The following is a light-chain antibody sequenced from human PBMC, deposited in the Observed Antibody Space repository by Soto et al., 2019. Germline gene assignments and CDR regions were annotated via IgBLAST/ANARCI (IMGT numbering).Light chain of an antibody. V-gene: IGKV3-20*01. J-gene: IGKJ1*01. CDR1: QSVSSNY. CDR3: QQNVSSPWT. Sequence: EIVLTQSPGTVSLSPGERATLSCRASQSVSSNYLAWYQQRPGQAPRLLIYGASSRATGIPDRFSGSGSGTDFTLTISRLEPEDFAMYYCQQNVSSPWTFGQGTKVEFK. CDR2: GAS.